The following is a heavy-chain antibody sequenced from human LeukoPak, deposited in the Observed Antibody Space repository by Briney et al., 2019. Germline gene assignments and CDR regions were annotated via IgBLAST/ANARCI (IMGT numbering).Heavy chain of an antibody. J-gene: IGHJ6*02. V-gene: IGHV1-69*04. Sequence: ASVKVSCKGSGGTFSSYAISWVRQAPGHGLEWMGRIIPILDMAKYAQKFQGRVSITADKSTSTAYMELSSLRSVDTAVYYCARDSFGFGEFFYGLDVWGQGTTVTVSS. CDR2: IIPILDMA. CDR1: GGTFSSYA. CDR3: ARDSFGFGEFFYGLDV. D-gene: IGHD3-10*01.